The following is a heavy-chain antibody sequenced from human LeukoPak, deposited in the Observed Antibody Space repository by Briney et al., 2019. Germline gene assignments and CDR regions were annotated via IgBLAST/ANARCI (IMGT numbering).Heavy chain of an antibody. CDR2: IIPILGIA. V-gene: IGHV1-69*04. J-gene: IGHJ4*02. Sequence: ASVKVSCKASGGTFSSYAISWVRQAPGQGLEWMGRIIPILGIANYAQKFQGRVTITADKSTSTAYMELSSLRSEDTAVYYCARAKAYYYDISGQSLTIDYWGQGTLVTVSS. CDR3: ARAKAYYYDISGQSLTIDY. CDR1: GGTFSSYA. D-gene: IGHD3-22*01.